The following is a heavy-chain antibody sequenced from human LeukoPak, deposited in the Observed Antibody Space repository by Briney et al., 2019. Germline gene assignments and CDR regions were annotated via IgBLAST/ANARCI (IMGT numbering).Heavy chain of an antibody. D-gene: IGHD2-15*01. J-gene: IGHJ6*03. CDR1: GFTFSGSA. Sequence: HPGGSLRLSCAASGFTFSGSAMHWVRQASGKGLEWVGRIRSKANSYATAYAASVKGRFTISRDDSKNTAYLQMNSLKTEDTAVYYCTRRVGRCSGGSCYSVYPQYYYYYYYMDVWGKGTTVTVSS. CDR3: TRRVGRCSGGSCYSVYPQYYYYYYYMDV. CDR2: IRSKANSYAT. V-gene: IGHV3-73*01.